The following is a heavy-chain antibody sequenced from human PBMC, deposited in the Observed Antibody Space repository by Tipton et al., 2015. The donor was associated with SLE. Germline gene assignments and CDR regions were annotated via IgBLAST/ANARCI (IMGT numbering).Heavy chain of an antibody. Sequence: TLSLTCSVSGASISSGDYYWIWIRQLPGKGLEWIGYMYYFTSSYYNPSLKSRVTFSSDTSKNQFSLKLTSVTAADTAMYYCALYYYDSSGFNWIDPWGQGILVTVPS. CDR3: ALYYYDSSGFNWIDP. CDR1: GASISSGDYY. D-gene: IGHD3-22*01. CDR2: MYYFTSS. V-gene: IGHV4-31*03. J-gene: IGHJ5*02.